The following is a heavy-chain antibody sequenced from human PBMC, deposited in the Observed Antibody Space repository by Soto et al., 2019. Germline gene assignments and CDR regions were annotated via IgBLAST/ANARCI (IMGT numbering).Heavy chain of an antibody. CDR2: IIPMFGSA. CDR3: ARGGDIVLVPTDISWFDP. V-gene: IGHV1-69*12. J-gene: IGHJ5*02. D-gene: IGHD2-2*01. Sequence: QVQLVQSGAEVKKPGSSVKVSYKASGGTFSNYAISWVRQAPGQGLEWMGGIIPMFGSANYAQKFQGRVTIAADECTSTADMELSSLSSGDTAVYYCARGGDIVLVPTDISWFDPWGQGTLVTVSS. CDR1: GGTFSNYA.